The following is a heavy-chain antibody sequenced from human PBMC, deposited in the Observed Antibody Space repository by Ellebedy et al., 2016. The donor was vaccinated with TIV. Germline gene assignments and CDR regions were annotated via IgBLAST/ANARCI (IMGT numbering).Heavy chain of an antibody. CDR3: AGMTYSSNWYEGWFDP. V-gene: IGHV4-59*01. D-gene: IGHD6-13*01. Sequence: MPGGSLRLSCTVSGGSIINYYWSWIRQPPGRGLEWIGYVYYSGSTNYNPSLKSRVTISVDTSMNQFSLKLSSVTAADTAVYYCAGMTYSSNWYEGWFDPWGQGTLVTVSS. J-gene: IGHJ5*02. CDR2: VYYSGST. CDR1: GGSIINYY.